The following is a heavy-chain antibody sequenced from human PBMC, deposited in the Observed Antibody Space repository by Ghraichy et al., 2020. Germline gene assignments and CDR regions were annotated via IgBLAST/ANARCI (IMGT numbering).Heavy chain of an antibody. J-gene: IGHJ3*02. CDR3: AREGPKDAFDI. V-gene: IGHV4-59*01. CDR2: IYYSGST. Sequence: SETLSLTCTVSGDSISSYYWSWIRQPPGKGLEWIGYIYYSGSTNYNPSLKSRVTISVDTSKNQFSLKLSSVTAADTAVYYCAREGPKDAFDIWGQGTMVTVSS. CDR1: GDSISSYY.